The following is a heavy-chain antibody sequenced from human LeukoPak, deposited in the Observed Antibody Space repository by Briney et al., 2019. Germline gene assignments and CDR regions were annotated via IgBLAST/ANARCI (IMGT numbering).Heavy chain of an antibody. J-gene: IGHJ4*02. Sequence: ASVKVSCKASGSTFTGYYMHWVRQAPGQGLEWMGWINPNSGGTNYAQKFQGWVTMTRDTSISTAYMELSRLRSDDTAVYYCARAPGYSYGSSLDYWGQGTLVTVSS. D-gene: IGHD5-18*01. CDR2: INPNSGGT. V-gene: IGHV1-2*04. CDR3: ARAPGYSYGSSLDY. CDR1: GSTFTGYY.